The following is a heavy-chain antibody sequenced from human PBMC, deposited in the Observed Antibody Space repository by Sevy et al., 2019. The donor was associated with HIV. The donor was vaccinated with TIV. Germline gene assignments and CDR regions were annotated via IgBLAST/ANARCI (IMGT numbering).Heavy chain of an antibody. D-gene: IGHD6-13*01. Sequence: SETLSLTCAVYGGSFSGYYWSWIRQPPGKGLEWIGEINHSGSTNYNPSLKSRVTISVDTSKNQFSLKLSSVTAADTAVYYCATGVAAAAIPSFDYWGQGTLVTVSS. CDR1: GGSFSGYY. V-gene: IGHV4-34*01. J-gene: IGHJ4*02. CDR2: INHSGST. CDR3: ATGVAAAAIPSFDY.